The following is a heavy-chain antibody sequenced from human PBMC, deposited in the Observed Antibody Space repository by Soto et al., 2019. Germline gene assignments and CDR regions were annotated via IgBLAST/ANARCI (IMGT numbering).Heavy chain of an antibody. CDR3: ARDLRYYYDSSGYGIGPHWFDP. J-gene: IGHJ5*02. D-gene: IGHD3-22*01. CDR1: GFTFSSYW. V-gene: IGHV3-74*01. CDR2: INSDGSST. Sequence: VGSLRLSCAASGFTFSSYWMHWVRQAPGKGLVWVSRINSDGSSTSYADSVKGRFTISRDNAKNTLYLQMNSLRAEDTAVYYCARDLRYYYDSSGYGIGPHWFDPWGQGTLVTVAS.